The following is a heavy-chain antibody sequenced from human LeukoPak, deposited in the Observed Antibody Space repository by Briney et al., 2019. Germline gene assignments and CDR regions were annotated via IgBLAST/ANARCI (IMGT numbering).Heavy chain of an antibody. CDR3: AREVAGRIEY. J-gene: IGHJ4*02. V-gene: IGHV3-23*01. Sequence: GGSLRLSCTASGFTFRSYAMSWVRQAPGKGLAWVSLITGGGETTYYGDSVTGRFTISRDNSKNTVDLQMNSLRVEDTAVYFCAREVAGRIEYWGRGALVTVSS. D-gene: IGHD6-19*01. CDR1: GFTFRSYA. CDR2: ITGGGETT.